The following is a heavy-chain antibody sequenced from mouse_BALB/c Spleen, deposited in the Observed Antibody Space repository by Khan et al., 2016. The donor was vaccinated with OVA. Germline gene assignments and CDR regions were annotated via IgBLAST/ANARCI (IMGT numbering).Heavy chain of an antibody. D-gene: IGHD2-2*01. Sequence: QIQLEQSGPDLKKPGETVRISCKASGYTFTTAEMQWVQKMPGKGLKWIGCINTHSGVPKYAEDFKGRFAFTLDTSASTAYLQITALKNEDTATYFGAGGYGYGWYFDVWGAGTTVTVSS. CDR3: AGGYGYGWYFDV. J-gene: IGHJ1*01. V-gene: IGHV9-4*02. CDR2: INTHSGVP. CDR1: GYTFTTAE.